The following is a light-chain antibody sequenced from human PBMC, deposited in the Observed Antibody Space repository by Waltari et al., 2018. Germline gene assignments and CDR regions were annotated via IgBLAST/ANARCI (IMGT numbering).Light chain of an antibody. Sequence: DIVMTQSPDSLAVSLGERATISCRSSQSVLYNSNDKNYLAWYQQKPGQPPRLLIYWASTRESGVPDRFSGGGSGTDFTLTISNLQAEDVAVYYCQQYYRSRTFGQGTKVEIK. CDR1: QSVLYNSNDKNY. J-gene: IGKJ1*01. V-gene: IGKV4-1*01. CDR2: WAS. CDR3: QQYYRSRT.